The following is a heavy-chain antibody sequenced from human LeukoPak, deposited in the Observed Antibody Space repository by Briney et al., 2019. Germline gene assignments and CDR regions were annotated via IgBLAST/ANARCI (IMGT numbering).Heavy chain of an antibody. D-gene: IGHD5-18*01. Sequence: SETLSLTCTVSGGSISSYYWSWIRQPPGKGLEWIGYIYYSGSTNYNPSLKSRVTISVDTSKNQFSLKLRSVTAADTAVYYCARYTAMVAFHAHGFDIWGKGTMVTVS. CDR3: ARYTAMVAFHAHGFDI. V-gene: IGHV4-59*01. CDR1: GGSISSYY. CDR2: IYYSGST. J-gene: IGHJ3*02.